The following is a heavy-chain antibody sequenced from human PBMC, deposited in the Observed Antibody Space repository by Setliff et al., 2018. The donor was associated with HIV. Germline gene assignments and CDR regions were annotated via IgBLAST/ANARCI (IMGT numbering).Heavy chain of an antibody. D-gene: IGHD2-15*01. J-gene: IGHJ3*02. V-gene: IGHV4-59*01. Sequence: SETLSLTCTASGGSINSYYWNWIRQSPGKGLEWIGYIGYNGDTSYNPSLNSRVTLSVDRSKNQFSLKLSSVSAADTAVYFCARWGASGGRPDWHAFDMWGQGTMVTVSS. CDR2: IGYNGDT. CDR3: ARWGASGGRPDWHAFDM. CDR1: GGSINSYY.